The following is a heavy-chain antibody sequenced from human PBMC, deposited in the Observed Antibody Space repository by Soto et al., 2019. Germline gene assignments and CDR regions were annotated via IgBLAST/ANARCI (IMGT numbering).Heavy chain of an antibody. J-gene: IGHJ6*02. CDR1: GFTFSSYA. CDR3: ARDLSGDSVGGMDV. D-gene: IGHD4-17*01. V-gene: IGHV3-30-3*01. CDR2: ISYDGSNK. Sequence: GGSLRLSCAASGFTFSSYAMHWVRQAPGKGLEWVAVISYDGSNKFYADSVKGRFTISRDNSKNTLYLQINSLRAEDTAVYYCARDLSGDSVGGMDVWGQGTTVTVSS.